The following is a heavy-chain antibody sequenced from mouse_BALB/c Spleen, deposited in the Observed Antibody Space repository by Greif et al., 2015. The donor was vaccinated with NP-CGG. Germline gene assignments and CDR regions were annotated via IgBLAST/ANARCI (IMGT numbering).Heavy chain of an antibody. CDR3: ASHYYGSSYYFDY. Sequence: EVQLQESGGGLVEPGGSLKLSCAASGFAFSSYDMSWVRQTPEKRLEWVACISSGGGSTYYPDTVKGRFTISRDNAKNTLYLQMSSLKSEDTAMYYCASHYYGSSYYFDYWGQGTTLTVSS. J-gene: IGHJ2*01. D-gene: IGHD1-1*01. CDR2: ISSGGGST. CDR1: GFAFSSYD. V-gene: IGHV5-12-1*01.